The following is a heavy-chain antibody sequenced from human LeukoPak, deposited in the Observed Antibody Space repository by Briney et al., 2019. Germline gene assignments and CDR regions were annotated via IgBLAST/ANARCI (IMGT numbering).Heavy chain of an antibody. J-gene: IGHJ4*02. CDR2: ISYDGSNK. V-gene: IGHV3-30*18. D-gene: IGHD3-22*01. Sequence: PGGSLRLSCAASGFTFSSYGMHWVRQAPGKGLEWVAVISYDGSNKYYADSVKGRFTISRDNSKNTLYLQMNSLRAEDTAVYYCAKVEGSTYYYDSSGYFPFDYWGQGTLVTVSS. CDR1: GFTFSSYG. CDR3: AKVEGSTYYYDSSGYFPFDY.